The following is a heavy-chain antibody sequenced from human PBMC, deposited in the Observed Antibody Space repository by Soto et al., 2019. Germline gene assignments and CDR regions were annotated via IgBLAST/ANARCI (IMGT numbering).Heavy chain of an antibody. Sequence: QVQLVQSGAEVKKPGSSVKVSCKASGGTFSRYAISWERQAPGQGLEWMGGIIPIFGTANYAQKFQGRVTITADESTSTAYMELSSLRSEDTAVYYCARGDSRWLQFPYYFDYWGQGTLVTVS. CDR3: ARGDSRWLQFPYYFDY. V-gene: IGHV1-69*12. CDR2: IIPIFGTA. D-gene: IGHD5-12*01. CDR1: GGTFSRYA. J-gene: IGHJ4*02.